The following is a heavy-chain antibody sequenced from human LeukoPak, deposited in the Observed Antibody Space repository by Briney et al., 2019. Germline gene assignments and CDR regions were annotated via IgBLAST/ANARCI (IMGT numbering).Heavy chain of an antibody. V-gene: IGHV1-18*01. CDR2: ISAYNGNT. J-gene: IGHJ5*02. Sequence: ASVKVSCKASGYTFTSYGISWVRQAPGQGLEWMGWISAYNGNTNYAQKLQGRVTMTTDTSTSTAYMELRSLRSDDTAVYYCARDGGEVPAAIRGWFDPWGQGTLVTDSS. CDR3: ARDGGEVPAAIRGWFDP. CDR1: GYTFTSYG. D-gene: IGHD2-2*02.